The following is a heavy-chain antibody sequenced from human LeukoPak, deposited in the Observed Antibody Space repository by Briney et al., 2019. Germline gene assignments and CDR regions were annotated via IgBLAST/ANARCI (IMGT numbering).Heavy chain of an antibody. V-gene: IGHV1-3*01. Sequence: ASVKVSCKASGYTFTSYAMHWVRQAPGQRHEWMGWINAGNGNTKYSQKFQGRVTITRDTSASTAYMELSSLRSEDTAVYYCAREGRYFDWLLFDYWGQGTLVTVSS. D-gene: IGHD3-9*01. CDR1: GYTFTSYA. CDR3: AREGRYFDWLLFDY. CDR2: INAGNGNT. J-gene: IGHJ4*02.